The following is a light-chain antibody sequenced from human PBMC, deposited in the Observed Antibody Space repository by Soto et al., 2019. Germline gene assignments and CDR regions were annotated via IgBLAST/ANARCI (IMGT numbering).Light chain of an antibody. J-gene: IGKJ4*01. V-gene: IGKV1D-13*01. CDR1: QGISSA. CDR2: DAS. Sequence: AIQLTHSPSSLSASVGDRVTITCRASQGISSALAWYQQKPGKAPKLLIYDASSLESGVPSRFSGSGSGTDFTLTISSLQPEDFATYYCQQFNNYLALTFGGGTKVDIK. CDR3: QQFNNYLALT.